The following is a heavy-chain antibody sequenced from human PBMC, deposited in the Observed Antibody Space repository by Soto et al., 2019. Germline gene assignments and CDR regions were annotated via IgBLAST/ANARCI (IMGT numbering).Heavy chain of an antibody. Sequence: SETLSLTCTVSGGSISSGGYYWSWIRQHPGKGLEWIGYIYYRGSTYYNPSLKSRVTISLDTSKNQFSLKLNSVTAADTAVYYCTRAIFGVVPYGIWGQGTMVTVSS. D-gene: IGHD3-3*01. CDR3: TRAIFGVVPYGI. V-gene: IGHV4-31*03. CDR1: GGSISSGGYY. CDR2: IYYRGST. J-gene: IGHJ3*02.